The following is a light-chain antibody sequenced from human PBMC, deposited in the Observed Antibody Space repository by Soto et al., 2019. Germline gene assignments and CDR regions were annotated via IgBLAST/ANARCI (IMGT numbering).Light chain of an antibody. Sequence: QSVLSLPPSASGAAGQRVTISCSGGSSNIGTNSVYWYRQLPGTAPKLLIYSNNRRPSGVPDRFSGSKSGTSASLAISGLRSEDEADYYCEAWVDSLHGYVFATGTKVTVL. CDR2: SNN. CDR3: EAWVDSLHGYV. CDR1: SSNIGTNS. V-gene: IGLV1-47*02. J-gene: IGLJ1*01.